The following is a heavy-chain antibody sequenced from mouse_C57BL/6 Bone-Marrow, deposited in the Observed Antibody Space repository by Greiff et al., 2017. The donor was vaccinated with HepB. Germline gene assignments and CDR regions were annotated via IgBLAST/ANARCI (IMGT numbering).Heavy chain of an antibody. CDR1: GFTFSSYA. Sequence: EVKLVESGGGLVKPGGSLKLSCAASGFTFSSYAMSWVRQTPEKRLEWVATISDGGSYTYYPDNVKGRFTISRDNAKNNLYLQMSHLKSEDTAMYYCAREGLGPWFAYWGQGTLVTVSA. D-gene: IGHD4-1*01. CDR2: ISDGGSYT. V-gene: IGHV5-4*01. J-gene: IGHJ3*01. CDR3: AREGLGPWFAY.